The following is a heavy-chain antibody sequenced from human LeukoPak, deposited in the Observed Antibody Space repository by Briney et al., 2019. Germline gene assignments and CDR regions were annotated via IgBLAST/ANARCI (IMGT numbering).Heavy chain of an antibody. J-gene: IGHJ4*02. V-gene: IGHV1-46*01. D-gene: IGHD1-26*01. CDR1: GYTFTSYY. CDR2: INPSGGST. Sequence: ASVKVSCKASGYTFTSYYMHWVRQAPGQGLEWMGIINPSGGSTSYAQKFQGRVTMTRDTSTSTVYMELSSLRSEDTAVYYCARDVRSYAYSGSYYYIDYWGQGTLVTVSS. CDR3: ARDVRSYAYSGSYYYIDY.